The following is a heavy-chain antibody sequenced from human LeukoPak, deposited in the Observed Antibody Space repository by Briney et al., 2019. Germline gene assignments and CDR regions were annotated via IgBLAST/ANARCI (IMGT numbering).Heavy chain of an antibody. J-gene: IGHJ4*02. CDR1: GFTFSSCA. CDR2: TSYDGSNK. CDR3: VRRGDASSGWGDHDF. D-gene: IGHD6-19*01. Sequence: GGSLRLSCAASGFTFSSCAMHWVRQAPGKGLEWVAVTSYDGSNKYYADSVKGRFTISRDNSKNMVHLQMNSLTGEDTALYYCVRRGDASSGWGDHDFWGQGALVTVSS. V-gene: IGHV3-30*07.